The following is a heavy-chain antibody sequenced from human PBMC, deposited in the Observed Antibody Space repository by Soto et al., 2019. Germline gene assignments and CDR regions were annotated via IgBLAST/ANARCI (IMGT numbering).Heavy chain of an antibody. V-gene: IGHV3-23*01. CDR1: GFSFSTYA. Sequence: EVQLLESGGGLVQPGGSLRLSCAASGFSFSTYALSWVRQAPGKGLDWVSVISGSGGSTDYAGSVKGRFTIARDNSKNALYLQMNSLRAEDTALYYCAKVGGSGWFDACDIWGPGTMVTVSS. D-gene: IGHD6-19*01. J-gene: IGHJ3*02. CDR2: ISGSGGST. CDR3: AKVGGSGWFDACDI.